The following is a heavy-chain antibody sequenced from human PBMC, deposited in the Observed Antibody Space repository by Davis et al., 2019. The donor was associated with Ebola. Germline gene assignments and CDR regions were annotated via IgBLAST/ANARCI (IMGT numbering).Heavy chain of an antibody. D-gene: IGHD3-3*01. J-gene: IGHJ4*02. CDR3: ARHPLSVTVFGMVPHYFDF. V-gene: IGHV4-39*01. Sequence: PSETLSLTCTVSGGSISSSSYYWGWIRQPPGKGLEWIGSIYYSGSTYYNPSLKSRVTISVDTSKNQFSLKLSSVTAADTAVYYCARHPLSVTVFGMVPHYFDFWGQGTLLTVSS. CDR1: GGSISSSSYY. CDR2: IYYSGST.